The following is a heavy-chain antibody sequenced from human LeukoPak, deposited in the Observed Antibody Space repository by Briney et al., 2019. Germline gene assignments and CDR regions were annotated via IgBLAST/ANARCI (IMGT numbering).Heavy chain of an antibody. D-gene: IGHD3-10*01. Sequence: SETLSLTCAVYGGSFSGYYWSWIRQPPGKGLEWIGEINHSGSTNYNPSLMSRVTISVDTSKNQFSLKLSSVTAADTAVYYCARETMVRGVIIWGQGTLVTVSS. CDR3: ARETMVRGVII. J-gene: IGHJ4*02. CDR1: GGSFSGYY. CDR2: INHSGST. V-gene: IGHV4-34*01.